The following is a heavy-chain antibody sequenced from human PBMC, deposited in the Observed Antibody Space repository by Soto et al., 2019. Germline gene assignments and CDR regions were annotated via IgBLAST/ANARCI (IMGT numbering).Heavy chain of an antibody. V-gene: IGHV3-33*01. CDR3: AREFVVVAATGTNWFDP. J-gene: IGHJ5*02. Sequence: KGLECEAVIWDDGSNTYYADSVKGRFTISRDNSKNTLYLQMNSLRAEDTAVYYCAREFVVVAATGTNWFDPWGHGTPVTVSS. D-gene: IGHD2-15*01. CDR2: IWDDGSNT.